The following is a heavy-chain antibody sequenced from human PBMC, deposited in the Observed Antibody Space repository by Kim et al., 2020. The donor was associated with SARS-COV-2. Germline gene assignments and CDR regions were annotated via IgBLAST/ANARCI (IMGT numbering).Heavy chain of an antibody. D-gene: IGHD3-22*01. J-gene: IGHJ4*02. V-gene: IGHV4-31*01. Sequence: NPSLKGPVTIAVDTSKNQFSLKLSSVAAAGTAVYYCARGYYDSSGYYFDYWGQGTLVTVSS. CDR3: ARGYYDSSGYYFDY.